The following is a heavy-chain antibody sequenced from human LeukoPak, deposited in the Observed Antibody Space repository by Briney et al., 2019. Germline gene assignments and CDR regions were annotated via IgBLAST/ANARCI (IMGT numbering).Heavy chain of an antibody. J-gene: IGHJ4*02. CDR1: GGSMSTYY. CDR3: TRDPAFYGSGD. D-gene: IGHD3-10*01. CDR2: IFTTENT. V-gene: IGHV4-4*07. Sequence: SETLSLTCTVSGGSMSTYYWSWIRQPAGRGLEWIGRIFTTENTDYNPSLTSRVTMSIDTSKNQFSLELRSVTAADTAVYYCTRDPAFYGSGDWGQGTLVTVSS.